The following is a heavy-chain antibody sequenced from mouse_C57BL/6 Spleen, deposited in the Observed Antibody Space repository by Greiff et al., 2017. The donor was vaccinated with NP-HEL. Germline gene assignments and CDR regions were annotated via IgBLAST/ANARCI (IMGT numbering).Heavy chain of an antibody. CDR2: INPSTGGT. J-gene: IGHJ3*01. V-gene: IGHV1-42*01. CDR3: ARDDYDVAWFAY. Sequence: EVKLMESGPELVKPGASVKISCKASGYSFTGYYMNWVKQSPEKSLEWIGEINPSTGGTTYNQKFKAKATLTVDKSSSTAYMQLKSLTSEDSAVYYCARDDYDVAWFAYWGQGTLVTVSA. CDR1: GYSFTGYY. D-gene: IGHD2-4*01.